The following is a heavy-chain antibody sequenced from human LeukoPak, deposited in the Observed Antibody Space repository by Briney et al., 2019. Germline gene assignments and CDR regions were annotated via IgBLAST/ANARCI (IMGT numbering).Heavy chain of an antibody. CDR2: ISYDGSNK. Sequence: PGGSLRLSCAASGFTFSSYGMHWVRQAPGKGLEWVAVISYDGSNKYYADSVKGRFTISRDNSKNTLYLQMNSLRAEDTAVYYCAKLEDYWGQGTLVTVSS. D-gene: IGHD1-1*01. J-gene: IGHJ4*02. CDR1: GFTFSSYG. V-gene: IGHV3-30*18. CDR3: AKLEDY.